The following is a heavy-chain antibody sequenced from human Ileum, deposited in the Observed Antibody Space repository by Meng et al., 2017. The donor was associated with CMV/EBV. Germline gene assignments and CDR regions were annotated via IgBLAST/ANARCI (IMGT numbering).Heavy chain of an antibody. CDR1: GGSVSSGSYF. D-gene: IGHD3-16*01. CDR3: ARGWGWFDP. Sequence: LACSVSGGSVSSGSYFWSWIRRPPGKGLEWIEYIYYSGSTSYNPSLKSRVTISIDTSNNQLSLKLSSVTAADTAVYYCARGWGWFDPWGQGTLVTVSS. J-gene: IGHJ5*02. CDR2: IYYSGST. V-gene: IGHV4-61*01.